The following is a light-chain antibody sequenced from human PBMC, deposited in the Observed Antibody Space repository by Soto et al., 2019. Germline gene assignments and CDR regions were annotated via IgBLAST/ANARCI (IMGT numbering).Light chain of an antibody. V-gene: IGLV2-11*01. CDR1: SSDVDDYNY. CDR2: DVS. CDR3: CSYGGTFYV. J-gene: IGLJ1*01. Sequence: QSALTQPRSVSGSPGQSVTISCTGTSSDVDDYNYVSWFQQHPGNAPKLMIYDVSERPSGVPDRFSGSKSVNTASLTISGLQAEDESDYYCCSYGGTFYVFGTGTKVTVL.